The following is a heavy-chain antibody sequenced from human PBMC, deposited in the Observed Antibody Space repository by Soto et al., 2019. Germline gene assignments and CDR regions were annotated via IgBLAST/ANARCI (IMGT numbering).Heavy chain of an antibody. CDR2: IYYSGTT. Sequence: QVQLQESGPGLVKPSQTLSLTCTVSCGSIRSGGYYWSWIRQHPGKVLEWIGYIYYSGTTYSNPSLKSRVTISVYTSKNQFSLKLSSVTAADTAVYYCAREVLPWGQGTLVTVSS. CDR3: AREVLP. J-gene: IGHJ5*02. V-gene: IGHV4-31*03. CDR1: CGSIRSGGYY.